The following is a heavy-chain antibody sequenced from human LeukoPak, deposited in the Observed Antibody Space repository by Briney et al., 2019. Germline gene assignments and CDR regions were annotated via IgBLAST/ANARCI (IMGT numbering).Heavy chain of an antibody. D-gene: IGHD1-26*01. V-gene: IGHV3-30*18. CDR2: ISYDGNDS. CDR1: GFTFSNYG. CDR3: AKDFGSHQRAGYPTLYGMNV. J-gene: IGHJ6*02. Sequence: GGSLRLSCVASGFTFSNYGLHWVRQAAGKGLEWVAIISYDGNDSHYVDSVKGRFTISRDNSKNTLYLQMNSLRPEDTAMYFCAKDFGSHQRAGYPTLYGMNVWGQGTTVIVSS.